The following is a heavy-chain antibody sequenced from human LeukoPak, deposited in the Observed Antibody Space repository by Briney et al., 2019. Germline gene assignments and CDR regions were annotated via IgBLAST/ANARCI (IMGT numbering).Heavy chain of an antibody. V-gene: IGHV3-23*01. CDR1: GFTFSSYA. J-gene: IGHJ4*02. Sequence: GGSLRLSCAASGFTFSSYAMSWVRQAPGKGLEWVSAISGSGGSPYYADSVKGRFTISRDNSKNTLYLQMNSLRAEDTAVYYCARDGAAGTDSPHYFDYWGQGTLVTVSS. D-gene: IGHD6-13*01. CDR2: ISGSGGSP. CDR3: ARDGAAGTDSPHYFDY.